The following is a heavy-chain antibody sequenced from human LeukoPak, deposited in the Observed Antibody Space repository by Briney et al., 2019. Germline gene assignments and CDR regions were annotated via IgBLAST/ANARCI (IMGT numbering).Heavy chain of an antibody. V-gene: IGHV3-9*01. D-gene: IGHD3-3*01. CDR1: GFTFDDYA. J-gene: IGHJ3*02. CDR2: ISWNSGSI. CDR3: AKEMGTIFGARGAFDI. Sequence: PGRSLRLSCAASGFTFDDYAMHWVRQAPGKGLEWVSGISWNSGSIGYADSVRGRFTISRDNAKNSLYLQMNSLRAEDTALYYCAKEMGTIFGARGAFDIWGQGTMVTVSS.